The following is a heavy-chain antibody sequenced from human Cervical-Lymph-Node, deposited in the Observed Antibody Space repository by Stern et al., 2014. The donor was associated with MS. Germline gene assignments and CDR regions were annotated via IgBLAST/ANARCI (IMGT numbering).Heavy chain of an antibody. J-gene: IGHJ4*02. V-gene: IGHV2-5*02. Sequence: ITLKESGPTLVKPTQTLKLTCTFSGFSFNTSEVSVGWIRQPPGKALEWLGIIYWDDDKRYSPSLKSSLTLTKDTSTNQVVLTMTNMDPVDTATYYCAHSDYSKWYFDYWGQGTLVTVSS. CDR2: IYWDDDK. D-gene: IGHD4-11*01. CDR3: AHSDYSKWYFDY. CDR1: GFSFNTSEVS.